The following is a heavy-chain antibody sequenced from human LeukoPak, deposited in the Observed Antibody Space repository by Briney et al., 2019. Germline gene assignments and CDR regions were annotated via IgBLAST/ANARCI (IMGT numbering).Heavy chain of an antibody. J-gene: IGHJ6*03. CDR2: IHTSGST. D-gene: IGHD3-10*01. Sequence: SETLSLTCTFSGGSISSYYWSWIRQPAGKGLEWIGRIHTSGSTNYNPSLKSRVTMSADTSKNQFSLKLSSVTAVDTAVYYCARDRYYYGSGSYPYMDVWGKGTTVTISS. CDR3: ARDRYYYGSGSYPYMDV. CDR1: GGSISSYY. V-gene: IGHV4-4*07.